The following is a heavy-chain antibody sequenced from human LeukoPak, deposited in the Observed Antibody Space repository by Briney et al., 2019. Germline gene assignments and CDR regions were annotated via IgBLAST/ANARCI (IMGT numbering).Heavy chain of an antibody. CDR1: GFTFSSYA. Sequence: PGGSLRLSCAASGFTFSSYAMSWVRQAPGKGLEWVSAISGSGGSTYYADSVKGRFTISRDNSKNTLYLQMNSLRAEDTVVYYCAKDPITMIVVVNPSDAFDIWGQGTMVTVSS. D-gene: IGHD3-22*01. CDR2: ISGSGGST. J-gene: IGHJ3*02. V-gene: IGHV3-23*01. CDR3: AKDPITMIVVVNPSDAFDI.